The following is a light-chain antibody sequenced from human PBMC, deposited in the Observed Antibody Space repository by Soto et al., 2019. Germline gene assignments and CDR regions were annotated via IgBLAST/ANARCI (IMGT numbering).Light chain of an antibody. CDR3: QQYNNWPTWT. CDR2: GAS. CDR1: QSVSSN. V-gene: IGKV3-15*01. J-gene: IGKJ1*01. Sequence: EIVMTQSPAALSVTPGERATLSCRASQSVSSNLAWYQQKPGQDPRLLIYGASTRATGIPARFSGSASGTQFTLTISSLQSEDFAVYYCQQYNNWPTWTFGQGTKVVIK.